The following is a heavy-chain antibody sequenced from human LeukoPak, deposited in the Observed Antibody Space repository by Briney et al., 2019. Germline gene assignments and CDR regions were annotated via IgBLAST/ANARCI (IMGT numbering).Heavy chain of an antibody. D-gene: IGHD6-6*01. V-gene: IGHV5-51*01. CDR1: GYSFTSYW. Sequence: GEPLKISCKGSGYSFTSYWIGWVRQMPGKGLEWMGIIYPGDSDTRYSPSFQGQVTISADKSISTAYLQWSSLKASDTAMYYCARHSLLFIAACPVYYGMDVWGQGTTVTVSS. CDR3: ARHSLLFIAACPVYYGMDV. CDR2: IYPGDSDT. J-gene: IGHJ6*02.